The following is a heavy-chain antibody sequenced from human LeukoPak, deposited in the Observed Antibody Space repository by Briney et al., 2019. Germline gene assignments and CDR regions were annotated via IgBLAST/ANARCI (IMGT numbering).Heavy chain of an antibody. D-gene: IGHD2-8*01. Sequence: ASVKVSCKASGGTFSSYAISWVRQAPGQGLEWMGRINPSSGGSNYAPKFQGRVTMSRDTSISTAYMELSRLRSDDAAVYYCVLMADAFDIWGQGTMVTVSS. J-gene: IGHJ3*02. CDR3: VLMADAFDI. V-gene: IGHV1-2*06. CDR2: INPSSGGS. CDR1: GGTFSSYA.